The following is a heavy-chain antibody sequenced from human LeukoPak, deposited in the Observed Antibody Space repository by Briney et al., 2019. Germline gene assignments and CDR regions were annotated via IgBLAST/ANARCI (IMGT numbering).Heavy chain of an antibody. CDR3: ARGPSYFQH. V-gene: IGHV6-1*01. CDR1: GDNVSNKNTA. CDR2: TYYRSKWHY. J-gene: IGHJ1*01. Sequence: SQTLSLTCGISGDNVSNKNTAWNWIRQSPSRGLEWLGRTYYRSKWHYGYAVSVKSRITINPDTSKNQFSLQLNSVTPEDTAVYYCARGPSYFQHWGQGTLVTVSS.